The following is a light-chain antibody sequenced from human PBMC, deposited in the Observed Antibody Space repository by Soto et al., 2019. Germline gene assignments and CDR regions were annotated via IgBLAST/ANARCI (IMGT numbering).Light chain of an antibody. Sequence: NFMLTQPHPVSESPGKTVTISCTGSSGSIATNYVQWYQQRPGSAPTTVIYEDTQRPSGVPERFSGSIDSSSNSASLTISGLKTEDEADYYCQSYDGSNPDVVFGGGTKVTVL. V-gene: IGLV6-57*02. CDR2: EDT. CDR3: QSYDGSNPDVV. J-gene: IGLJ2*01. CDR1: SGSIATNY.